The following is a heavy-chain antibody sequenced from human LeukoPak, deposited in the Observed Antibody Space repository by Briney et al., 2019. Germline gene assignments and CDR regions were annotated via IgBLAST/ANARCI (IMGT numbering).Heavy chain of an antibody. Sequence: GGSLRLSCEGSGFSFSSYWMSWVRQAPGKGLEWVANIKQDGSEKYYVDSVKGRFTISRDNAKNSLYLQMNSLRAEDTAVYYCARTLGYSSGWYYYYYYMDVWGKGTTVTISS. CDR3: ARTLGYSSGWYYYYYYMDV. D-gene: IGHD6-19*01. CDR2: IKQDGSEK. J-gene: IGHJ6*03. V-gene: IGHV3-7*01. CDR1: GFSFSSYW.